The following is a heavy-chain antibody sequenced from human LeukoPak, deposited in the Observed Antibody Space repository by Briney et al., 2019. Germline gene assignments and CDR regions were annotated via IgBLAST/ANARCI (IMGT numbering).Heavy chain of an antibody. D-gene: IGHD3-10*01. V-gene: IGHV3-48*03. CDR2: ISSSGSTI. CDR3: ARRGLYFDY. Sequence: GGSLRLSCAASGFTFSTYEMNWVRQAPGKGLEWVAYISSSGSTIYYADSVKGRFTISRDNAKNSLYLQMNSQRVEDTAVYYCARRGLYFDYWGQGTLVTVSS. J-gene: IGHJ4*02. CDR1: GFTFSTYE.